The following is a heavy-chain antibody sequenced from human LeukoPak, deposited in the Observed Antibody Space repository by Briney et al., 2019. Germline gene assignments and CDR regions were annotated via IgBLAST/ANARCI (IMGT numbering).Heavy chain of an antibody. J-gene: IGHJ1*01. CDR2: IWYDGSNK. V-gene: IGHV3-33*01. D-gene: IGHD3-22*01. CDR1: GFTFSSYG. Sequence: GGSLRLSCAASGFTFSSYGMHWVRQAPGKGLEWVAVIWYDGSNKYYADSVKGRFTISRDNSKNTLYLQMNSLRAEDTAVYYCARDDYDSSGYTEYFQHWGQGTLVTVSS. CDR3: ARDDYDSSGYTEYFQH.